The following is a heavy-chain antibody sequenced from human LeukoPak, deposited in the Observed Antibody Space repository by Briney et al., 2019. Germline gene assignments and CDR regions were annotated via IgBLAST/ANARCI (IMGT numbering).Heavy chain of an antibody. J-gene: IGHJ5*02. CDR3: ASSYSSSWYRQNWFDP. CDR1: GFTFSSYA. V-gene: IGHV3-30*04. CDR2: ISYDGGNK. D-gene: IGHD6-13*01. Sequence: GGSLRLSCAASGFTFSSYAMHWVRQAPGKGLEWVAVISYDGGNKYYADSVKGRFTISRDNSKNTLYPQMNSLRAEDTAVYYCASSYSSSWYRQNWFDPWGQGTLVTVSS.